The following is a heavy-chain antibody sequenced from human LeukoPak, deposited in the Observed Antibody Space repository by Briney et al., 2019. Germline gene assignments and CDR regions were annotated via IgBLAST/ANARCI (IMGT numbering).Heavy chain of an antibody. J-gene: IGHJ4*02. CDR3: ARDRGSGEIQLSGNFDY. CDR1: GDSVSSNSAA. CDR2: TYYRSKWYK. V-gene: IGHV6-1*01. D-gene: IGHD5-18*01. Sequence: SQTLSLTCAISGDSVSSNSAAWNWIRQSPSRGLEWLGRTYYRSKWYKDYAVSVKSRITINPDTSKNQFSLQLNSVTPEDTAVYYCARDRGSGEIQLSGNFDYWGQGTLVTVSS.